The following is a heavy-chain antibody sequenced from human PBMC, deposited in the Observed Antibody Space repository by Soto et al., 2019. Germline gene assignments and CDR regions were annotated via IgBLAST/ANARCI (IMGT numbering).Heavy chain of an antibody. CDR2: IYHTGAA. CDR1: GGSLSSDNFF. D-gene: IGHD1-26*01. J-gene: IGHJ3*02. V-gene: IGHV4-31*03. CDR3: AREVISPATSDAFDI. Sequence: QVQLQESGPGLVKPSQTLSVTCTVSGGSLSSDNFFWSWVRQHPETGLEWVGYIYHTGAAYYNPYLNSRFTISLDTSKNRFSLSLISVTAADTAVYYCAREVISPATSDAFDIWGQGTMVTVSS.